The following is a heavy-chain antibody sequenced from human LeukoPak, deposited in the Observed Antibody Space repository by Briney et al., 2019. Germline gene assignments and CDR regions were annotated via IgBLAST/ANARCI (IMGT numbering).Heavy chain of an antibody. Sequence: RPGGSLRLSCAASGFTFRNYWMSWVRQAPGEGLEWVANIRPDGSQKYYVDSARGRFTISRDNAKSSLYLQMSSLRPEDTATYYCARDFQPRYCSSSSCSPARGQGTTVTVSS. J-gene: IGHJ6*02. CDR2: IRPDGSQK. D-gene: IGHD2-2*01. CDR1: GFTFRNYW. V-gene: IGHV3-7*03. CDR3: ARDFQPRYCSSSSCSPA.